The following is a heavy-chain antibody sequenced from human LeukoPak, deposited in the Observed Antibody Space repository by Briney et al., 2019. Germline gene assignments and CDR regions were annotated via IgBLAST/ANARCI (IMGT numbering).Heavy chain of an antibody. D-gene: IGHD6-6*01. CDR3: ARDPQYSGSRGNWFDP. CDR2: IYHSGST. V-gene: IGHV4-38-2*02. CDR1: DYSISSGYY. Sequence: SETLSLTCTVSDYSISSGYYWGWIRQPPGKGLEWIGSIYHSGSTYYNPSLKSRVTISVDTSKNQFSLKLSSVTAADTAVYYCARDPQYSGSRGNWFDPWGQGTLVTVSS. J-gene: IGHJ5*02.